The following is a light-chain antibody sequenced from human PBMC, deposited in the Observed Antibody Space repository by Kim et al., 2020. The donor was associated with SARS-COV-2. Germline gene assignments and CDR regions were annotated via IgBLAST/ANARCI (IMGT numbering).Light chain of an antibody. CDR2: DDS. V-gene: IGLV3-21*03. J-gene: IGLJ2*01. CDR3: QVWDSSSDHVV. Sequence: SYDLTQPPSVSVAPGKTARITCGGNNIGSKSVHWYQQKPGQAPVLVVYDDSDRPSGIPERFSGSNSGNTATLTISRGEAGDEADYYCQVWDSSSDHVVFGGGTQLTVL. CDR1: NIGSKS.